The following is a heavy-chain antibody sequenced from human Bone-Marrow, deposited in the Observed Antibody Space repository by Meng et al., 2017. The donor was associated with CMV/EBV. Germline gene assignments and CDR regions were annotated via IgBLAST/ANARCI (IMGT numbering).Heavy chain of an antibody. J-gene: IGHJ5*02. V-gene: IGHV1-69*05. CDR2: IIPIFGTA. D-gene: IGHD6-13*01. CDR1: GGTFSSYA. Sequence: SVKVSCKASGGTFSSYAISWVRQAPGQGLEWMGGIIPIFGTANYAQKFQGRVTITTDESTSTAYMELSSLRSEDTAVYYCARDHYSSSWYSNWFDPWGQGTLVTVSS. CDR3: ARDHYSSSWYSNWFDP.